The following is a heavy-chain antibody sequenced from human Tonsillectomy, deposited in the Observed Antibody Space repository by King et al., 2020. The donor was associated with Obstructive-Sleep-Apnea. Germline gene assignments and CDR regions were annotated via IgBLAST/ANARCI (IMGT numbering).Heavy chain of an antibody. Sequence: VQLVESGAEVKKAGESLRISCKGYGYSFTNSWISWVRQMPDKGLEWMGRIDPGDSYSNYSPSFQGHVTISADKSISTAYLQWASLKASDTAMYYCVRHGAPRGHYDSNWFDPWGQGTLVTVSS. CDR1: GYSFTNSW. J-gene: IGHJ5*01. D-gene: IGHD3-3*01. CDR3: VRHGAPRGHYDSNWFDP. V-gene: IGHV5-10-1*03. CDR2: IDPGDSYS.